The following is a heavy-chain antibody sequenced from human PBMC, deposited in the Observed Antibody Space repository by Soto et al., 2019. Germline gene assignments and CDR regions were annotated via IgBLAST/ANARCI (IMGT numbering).Heavy chain of an antibody. V-gene: IGHV3-74*01. CDR2: INNDGSSI. D-gene: IGHD6-6*01. CDR3: VRGGSGSSSAYYFDY. J-gene: IGHJ4*02. Sequence: GGSLRLSCVASRFSFSSCWMHWVRQAPGEGLVWVSRINNDGSSISYADSVKGRFTISRDNAKNTLYLQMNSLRGEDTAVYYWVRGGSGSSSAYYFDYWGQGTQVTVSS. CDR1: RFSFSSCW.